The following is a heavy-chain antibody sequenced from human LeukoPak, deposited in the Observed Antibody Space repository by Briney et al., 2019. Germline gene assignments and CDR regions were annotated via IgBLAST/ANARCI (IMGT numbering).Heavy chain of an antibody. D-gene: IGHD6-19*01. Sequence: GGSLRLSCAASGFTVSSNYMSWVRQAPGKGLEWVSVIYSGGSTYYADSVKGRFTISRDNSKNTLYLQMNSLRAEDTAVYYCARDQGSSGWAFDYWGQGTLVTVSS. CDR1: GFTVSSNY. V-gene: IGHV3-66*01. J-gene: IGHJ4*02. CDR2: IYSGGST. CDR3: ARDQGSSGWAFDY.